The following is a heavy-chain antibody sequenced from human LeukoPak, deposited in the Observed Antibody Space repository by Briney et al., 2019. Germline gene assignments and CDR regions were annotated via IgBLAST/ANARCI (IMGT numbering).Heavy chain of an antibody. CDR3: ARGVGAVAGEIFDY. V-gene: IGHV6-1*01. CDR1: GDSVSTNNAA. D-gene: IGHD6-19*01. J-gene: IGHJ4*02. CDR2: TYYRSKWYT. Sequence: SQTLSLTCAISGDSVSTNNAAWNWIRQSPSRGLEWLGRTYYRSKWYTDYAVSVKSRITINPDTSKNQFSLQLNSVTPEDTAVYYCARGVGAVAGEIFDYWGQGTLVTVSS.